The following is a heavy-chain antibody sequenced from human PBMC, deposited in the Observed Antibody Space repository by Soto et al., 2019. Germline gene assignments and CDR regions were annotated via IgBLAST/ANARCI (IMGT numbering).Heavy chain of an antibody. CDR2: TSYDGNNK. V-gene: IGHV3-30*03. J-gene: IGHJ5*02. D-gene: IGHD3-3*01. CDR3: ARSFTIFGVGPNWFDP. Sequence: GDLRLSCTGSGFTFGNYGMHWVRQAPGKGLEWVASTSYDGNNKYYADSLKGRFTISRDNSKKMVYLQMTSLGSEDTAVYYCARSFTIFGVGPNWFDPWGQGTLVTVSS. CDR1: GFTFGNYG.